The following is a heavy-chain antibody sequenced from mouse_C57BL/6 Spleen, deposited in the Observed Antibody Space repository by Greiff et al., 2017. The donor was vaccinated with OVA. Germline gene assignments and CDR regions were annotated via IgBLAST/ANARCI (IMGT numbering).Heavy chain of an antibody. V-gene: IGHV1-81*01. CDR2: IYPRSGNT. Sequence: QVQLQQSGAELARPGASVKPSCKASGYTFTSYGISWVKQRTGQGLEWIGEIYPRSGNTYYNEKFKGKATLTADKSSSTAYMELRSLTSEDSAVYFCARYDYGVAYWGQGTLVTVSA. CDR3: ARYDYGVAY. D-gene: IGHD2-4*01. J-gene: IGHJ3*01. CDR1: GYTFTSYG.